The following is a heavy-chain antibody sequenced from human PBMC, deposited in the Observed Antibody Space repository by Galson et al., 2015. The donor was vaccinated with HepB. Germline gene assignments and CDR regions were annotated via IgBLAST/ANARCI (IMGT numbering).Heavy chain of an antibody. CDR1: GFVFTDFG. CDR3: AKDGLGKSIDS. D-gene: IGHD3-16*01. J-gene: IGHJ4*02. V-gene: IGHV3-30*18. Sequence: SLRLSCAASGFVFTDFGIHWVRQAPGKGLEWVGIISYDGTNAHYSDSVKGRFTFSRDNSKNTIFLEMSSLRPEDMGVYYCAKDGLGKSIDSWGQGAPVTVSS. CDR2: ISYDGTNA.